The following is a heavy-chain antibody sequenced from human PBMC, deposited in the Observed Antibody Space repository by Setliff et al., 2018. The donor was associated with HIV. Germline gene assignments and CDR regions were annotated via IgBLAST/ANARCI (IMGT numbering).Heavy chain of an antibody. CDR1: GGSTTSGGYY. CDR2: IYYSGST. Sequence: SETLSLTCSVSGGSTTSGGYYWSWIRQHPGKGLEYIGYIYYSGSTYSNPSLKSRVTISIDTSKNPFSLKLSSVTAADTAVYYCARGYPVSYYYYMDVWGKGTTVTVS. D-gene: IGHD3-16*02. V-gene: IGHV4-31*03. CDR3: ARGYPVSYYYYMDV. J-gene: IGHJ6*03.